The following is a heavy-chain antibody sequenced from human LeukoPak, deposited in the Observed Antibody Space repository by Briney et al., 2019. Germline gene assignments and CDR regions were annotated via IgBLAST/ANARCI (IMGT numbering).Heavy chain of an antibody. CDR1: GYRFTSFG. CDR2: IGAYNGDT. J-gene: IGHJ4*02. D-gene: IGHD2-15*01. CDR3: TRDHCRGDNCPSFDY. V-gene: IGHV1-18*01. Sequence: ASVKVSCKASGYRFTSFGISWVRQAPGQGLEWMGWIGAYNGDTNYAQKFQGRVTMTTDTSTSTAYMDLRSLRSDDTAVYYCTRDHCRGDNCPSFDYWGQGTLVTVSS.